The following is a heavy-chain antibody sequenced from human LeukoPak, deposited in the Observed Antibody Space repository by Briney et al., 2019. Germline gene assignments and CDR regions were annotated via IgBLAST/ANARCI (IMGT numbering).Heavy chain of an antibody. CDR2: INPNSGGT. CDR1: GYTFTGYY. CDR3: ARDLSAIAAAADTDY. J-gene: IGHJ4*02. Sequence: ASVKVSCKASGYTFTGYYMHWVRQAPGRGLEWMGRINPNSGGTNYAQKFQGRVTMTRDTSISTAYMELSRLRSDDTAVYYCARDLSAIAAAADTDYWGQGTLVTVSS. V-gene: IGHV1-2*06. D-gene: IGHD6-13*01.